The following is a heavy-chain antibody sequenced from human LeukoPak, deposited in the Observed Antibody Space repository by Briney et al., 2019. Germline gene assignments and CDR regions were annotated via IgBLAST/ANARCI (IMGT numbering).Heavy chain of an antibody. D-gene: IGHD3/OR15-3a*01. J-gene: IGHJ4*02. V-gene: IGHV3-33*01. CDR2: IWYDGSNK. CDR3: ARDVRLYGLLNIPEYYFDY. Sequence: GGSLRLSCAASGFTFSSYCMHWVRQAPGKGLEWVAVIWYDGSNKYYADSVKGRFTISRDNSKNTLYLQMNSLRAEDTAVYYCARDVRLYGLLNIPEYYFDYWGQGTLVTVPS. CDR1: GFTFSSYC.